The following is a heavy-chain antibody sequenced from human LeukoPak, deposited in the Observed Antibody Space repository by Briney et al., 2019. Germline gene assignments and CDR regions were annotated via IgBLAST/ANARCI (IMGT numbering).Heavy chain of an antibody. CDR2: IYPGDSDT. Sequence: GESLKISCKGSGYSFTSYWIGWVRQMPGKCLEWMGIIYPGDSDTRYSPSFQGQVTISADKSISTSYLQWSSLTASDTAMYYCARLEDGSGSYFWFDPWGQGTLVTVSS. V-gene: IGHV5-51*01. J-gene: IGHJ5*02. CDR1: GYSFTSYW. D-gene: IGHD3-10*01. CDR3: ARLEDGSGSYFWFDP.